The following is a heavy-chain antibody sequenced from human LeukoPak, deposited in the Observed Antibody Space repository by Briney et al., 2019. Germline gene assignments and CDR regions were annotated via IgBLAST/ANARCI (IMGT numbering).Heavy chain of an antibody. CDR3: ARDPSASYDSSGYSPDVLGY. CDR1: GFTFSDYY. V-gene: IGHV3-11*01. Sequence: PGGSLRLSCAASGFTFSDYYMSWIRQAPGKGLEWVSYISSSGSTIYYADSVKGRFTISRDNAKNSLYLQMNSLRAKDTAVYYCARDPSASYDSSGYSPDVLGYWGQGTLATVSS. CDR2: ISSSGSTI. D-gene: IGHD3-22*01. J-gene: IGHJ4*02.